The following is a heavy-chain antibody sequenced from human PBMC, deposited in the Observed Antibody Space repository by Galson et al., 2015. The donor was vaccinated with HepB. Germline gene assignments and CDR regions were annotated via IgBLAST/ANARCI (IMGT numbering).Heavy chain of an antibody. D-gene: IGHD3-3*01. J-gene: IGHJ2*01. CDR3: AREDIRFLEWLGYYSDL. V-gene: IGHV3-21*01. CDR1: GFTFSSST. Sequence: SLRLSCAASGFTFSSSTMNWVRQAPGKGLEWVSFISRTGTHIYYADSVKGRFTISRDNAENSLYLQMNSLRAEDTALYYCAREDIRFLEWLGYYSDLWGRGTLVTVSS. CDR2: ISRTGTHI.